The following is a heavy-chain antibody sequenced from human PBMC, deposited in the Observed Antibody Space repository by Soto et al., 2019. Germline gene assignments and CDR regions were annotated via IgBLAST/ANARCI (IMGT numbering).Heavy chain of an antibody. V-gene: IGHV1-24*01. CDR1: GYTLTELS. CDR2: FDPEDGET. J-gene: IGHJ3*02. Sequence: ASVKVSCKVSGYTLTELSMHWVRQAPGKGLEWMGGFDPEDGETIYAQKFQGRVTMTEDTSTDTAYMELSSLRSEDTAVYYCATEGMERFEGRQMRAAFDIWGQGTMVTVSS. CDR3: ATEGMERFEGRQMRAAFDI. D-gene: IGHD1-26*01.